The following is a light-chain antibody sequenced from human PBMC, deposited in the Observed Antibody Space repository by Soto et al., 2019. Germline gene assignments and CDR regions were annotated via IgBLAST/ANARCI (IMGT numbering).Light chain of an antibody. CDR3: QQHNNWPRT. V-gene: IGKV3-15*01. CDR1: QNVNSN. Sequence: ETVMTQSPATLSVSPGERATLSCRASQNVNSNLAWYQQRPGQVPRLLIYGASTRATDIPARFSGSGSGTDFTLTIGSLQSEDLAVYYCQQHNNWPRTSGQGTKVEIK. CDR2: GAS. J-gene: IGKJ1*01.